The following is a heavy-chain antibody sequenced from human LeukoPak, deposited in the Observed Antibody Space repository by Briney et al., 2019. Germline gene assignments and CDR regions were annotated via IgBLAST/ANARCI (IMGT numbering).Heavy chain of an antibody. D-gene: IGHD6-13*01. CDR1: GGTFSSYA. Sequence: SVKVSCKASGGTFSSYAISWVRQAPGQGLEWMGGIIPIFGTANYAQKFQGRVTITTDESTSTAYMELSSLRSEDTAVYNCASTYSSSWYWFDPWGQGTLVTVSS. CDR2: IIPIFGTA. V-gene: IGHV1-69*05. CDR3: ASTYSSSWYWFDP. J-gene: IGHJ5*02.